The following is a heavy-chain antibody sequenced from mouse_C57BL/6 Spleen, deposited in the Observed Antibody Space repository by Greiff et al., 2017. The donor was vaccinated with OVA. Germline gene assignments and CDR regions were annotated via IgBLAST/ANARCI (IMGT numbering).Heavy chain of an antibody. D-gene: IGHD1-1*01. Sequence: VQLQQPGAELVKPGASVKMSCKASGYTFTSYWITWVKQRPGQGLEWIGDIYPGSGSTNYNEKFKSTATLTVDTSSSTAYMQLSSLTSEDSAVYYCARKDYGSSLDYWGQGTTLTVSS. J-gene: IGHJ2*01. CDR3: ARKDYGSSLDY. V-gene: IGHV1-55*01. CDR2: IYPGSGST. CDR1: GYTFTSYW.